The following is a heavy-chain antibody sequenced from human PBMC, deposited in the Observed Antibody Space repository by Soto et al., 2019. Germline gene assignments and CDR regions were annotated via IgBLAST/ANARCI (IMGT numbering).Heavy chain of an antibody. CDR3: ARRDGYNYGYYFDY. CDR1: GGSFSGYY. V-gene: IGHV4-34*01. Sequence: AVYGGSFSGYYWSWIRQPPGKGLEWIGEINHSGSTNYNPSLKSRVTISVDTSKNQFSLKLSSVTAADTAVYYCARRDGYNYGYYFDYWGQGTLVTVSS. CDR2: INHSGST. D-gene: IGHD1-1*01. J-gene: IGHJ4*02.